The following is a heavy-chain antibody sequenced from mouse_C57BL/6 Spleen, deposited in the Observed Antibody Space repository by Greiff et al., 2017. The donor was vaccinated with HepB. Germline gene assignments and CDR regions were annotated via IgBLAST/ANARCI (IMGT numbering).Heavy chain of an antibody. V-gene: IGHV5-4*01. CDR1: GFTFSSYA. CDR2: ISDGGSYT. CDR3: AREGITTVVATSWYFDV. D-gene: IGHD1-1*01. Sequence: EVQGVESGGGLVKPGGSLKLSCAASGFTFSSYAMSWVRQTPEKRLEWVATISDGGSYTYYPDNVKGRFTISRDNAKNNLYLQMSHLKSEDTAMYDCAREGITTVVATSWYFDVWGTGTTVTVSS. J-gene: IGHJ1*03.